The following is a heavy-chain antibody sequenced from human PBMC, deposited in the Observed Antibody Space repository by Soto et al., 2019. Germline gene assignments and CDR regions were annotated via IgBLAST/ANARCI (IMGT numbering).Heavy chain of an antibody. CDR1: GFTFDDYA. V-gene: IGHV3-9*01. CDR3: VKDESINWYSGHFRH. CDR2: INWNSGSI. Sequence: GGSLRLSCAASGFTFDDYAMHWVRQVPGKGLEWVSGINWNSGSIGYADSVKGRFAISRDNAKNSLHLQMNSLRAEDTAFYYCVKDESINWYSGHFRHWGQGTPVTVSS. D-gene: IGHD6-13*01. J-gene: IGHJ1*01.